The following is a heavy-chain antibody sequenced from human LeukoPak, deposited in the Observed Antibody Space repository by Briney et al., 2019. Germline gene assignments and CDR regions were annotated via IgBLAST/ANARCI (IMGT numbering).Heavy chain of an antibody. CDR1: GESFSGDF. J-gene: IGHJ4*02. CDR2: INHSGRT. D-gene: IGHD3-22*01. V-gene: IGHV4-34*01. CDR3: ARGQYDSGGYHYGIRAFYFDY. Sequence: PSETLSLTCGVFGESFSGDFWTWIRQAPAKGLEWIGEINHSGRTNYNPSLTSRVTITVDTSMNQFSLKMRSVTAADTAVYYCARGQYDSGGYHYGIRAFYFDYWGQGTLVTVSS.